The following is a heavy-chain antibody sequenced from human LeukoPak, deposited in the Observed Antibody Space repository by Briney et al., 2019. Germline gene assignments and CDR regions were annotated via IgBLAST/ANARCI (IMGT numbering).Heavy chain of an antibody. V-gene: IGHV4-30-2*01. CDR1: GGSISSGGYY. Sequence: TSQTLSLTRTVSGGSISSGGYYWSWIRQPPGKGLEWIGYIYHSGSTYYNPSLKSRVTISVDRSKNQFSLKLSSVTAADTAVYYCASPSGVATIGSFDYWGQGTLVTVSS. CDR3: ASPSGVATIGSFDY. CDR2: IYHSGST. J-gene: IGHJ4*02. D-gene: IGHD5-12*01.